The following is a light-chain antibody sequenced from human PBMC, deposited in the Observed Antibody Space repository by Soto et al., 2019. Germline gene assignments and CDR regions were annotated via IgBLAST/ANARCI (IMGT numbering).Light chain of an antibody. CDR2: EAS. CDR1: QGISSY. J-gene: IGKJ5*01. CDR3: QQLNTLPFT. Sequence: DIQLTQSPSFLSSSVGDVFTITFLASQGISSYLAWYQQKPGKAPKLMIYEASTLQSGVPSRFSGSGSGTEFTLTISGLLPEDFATYHCQQLNTLPFTFGQGTRLEI. V-gene: IGKV1-9*01.